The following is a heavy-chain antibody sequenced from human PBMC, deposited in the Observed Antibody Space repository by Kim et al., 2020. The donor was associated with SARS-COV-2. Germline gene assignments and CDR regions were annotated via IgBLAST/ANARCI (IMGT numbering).Heavy chain of an antibody. V-gene: IGHV4-39*01. CDR3: ARPLGSFDSGGYLY. Sequence: YNPALKSRVIISVDTSRSQFSLTLSSVTAADTAVYYCARPLGSFDSGGYLYWGQGRWVTVSS. J-gene: IGHJ4*02. D-gene: IGHD3-22*01.